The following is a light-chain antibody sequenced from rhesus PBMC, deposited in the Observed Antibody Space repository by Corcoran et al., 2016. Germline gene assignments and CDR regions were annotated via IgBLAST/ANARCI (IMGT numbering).Light chain of an antibody. Sequence: QAALTQSPSVSGSPGQSVTISCTGTSSDIGDYNRVSWYQQHPGKAPQLMIYEVTKRPSGVSNRFSGSKFCNTASLTISGLQPEDEADYYCSSYAPRRTFIFGPGTRLTVL. CDR1: SSDIGDYNR. CDR2: EVT. CDR3: SSYAPRRTFI. J-gene: IGLJ1*01. V-gene: IGLV2-13*02.